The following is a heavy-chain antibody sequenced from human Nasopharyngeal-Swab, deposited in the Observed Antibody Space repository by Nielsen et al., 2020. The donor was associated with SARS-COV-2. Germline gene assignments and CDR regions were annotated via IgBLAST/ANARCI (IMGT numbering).Heavy chain of an antibody. CDR3: ARSGDGYNFYLDY. Sequence: GESLKISCTTSGFTFGDSSMSWVRQAPGTGLEWVGFIRSKTYGGPTEYAASVKGRFTISRDDSRGIAYLQMNSLRTEDTAVYYCARSGDGYNFYLDYWGQGTLVTVSS. J-gene: IGHJ4*02. V-gene: IGHV3-49*04. CDR1: GFTFGDSS. CDR2: IRSKTYGGPT. D-gene: IGHD5-24*01.